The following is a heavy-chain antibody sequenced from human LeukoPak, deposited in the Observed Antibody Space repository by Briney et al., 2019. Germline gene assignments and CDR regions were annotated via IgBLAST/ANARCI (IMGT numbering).Heavy chain of an antibody. CDR3: ARRVKRYYYGSGEFDY. V-gene: IGHV4-39*01. D-gene: IGHD3-10*01. J-gene: IGHJ4*02. CDR1: GGSISSSSYY. CDR2: IYYSGST. Sequence: SETLSLTCTVSGGSISSSSYYWGWIRQPPGKGLEWIGSIYYSGSTYYNPSLKSRVTISVDTSKNQFSLKLSSVTAADTAVYYCARRVKRYYYGSGEFDYWGQGTLVTVSS.